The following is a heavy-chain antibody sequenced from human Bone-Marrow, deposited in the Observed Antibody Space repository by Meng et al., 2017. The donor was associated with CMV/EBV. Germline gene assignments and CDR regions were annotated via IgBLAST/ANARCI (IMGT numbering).Heavy chain of an antibody. CDR2: IKRDGSET. CDR1: GFTFSSFW. CDR3: ARAGGSRVTDYDY. D-gene: IGHD2-21*02. V-gene: IGHV3-7*01. Sequence: GGSLRLSCAASGFTFSSFWMNWVRQAPGRGLEWVANIKRDGSETHYEDSVKGRFTISRDNAKNSVYLQMNSLRAEDTAVYYCARAGGSRVTDYDYWGQGTLVTVSS. J-gene: IGHJ4*02.